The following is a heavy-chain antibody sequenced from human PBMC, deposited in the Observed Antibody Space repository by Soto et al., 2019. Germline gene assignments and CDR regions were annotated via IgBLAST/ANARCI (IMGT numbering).Heavy chain of an antibody. CDR3: TGEVASGY. CDR2: ISSDGSVK. Sequence: ESGGGVGQPGRSLRLSCAASGFTFRRYGMHWVRQAPGKGLEWVAVISSDGSVKFYADSVKGRFTISRDNSKSTLYLQMDSLRVEDTAAYYCTGEVASGYWGQGTMVTVSS. D-gene: IGHD2-8*02. V-gene: IGHV3-30*03. J-gene: IGHJ4*02. CDR1: GFTFRRYG.